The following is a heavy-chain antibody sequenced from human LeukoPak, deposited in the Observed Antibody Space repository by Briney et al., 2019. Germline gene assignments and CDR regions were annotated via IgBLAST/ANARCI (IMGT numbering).Heavy chain of an antibody. V-gene: IGHV3-74*01. CDR1: GNSW. D-gene: IGHD3-22*01. Sequence: GGSLRLPCAASGNSWMHWVRQVPGKGLVWVSHINSDGSWTSYADSVKGRFTISKDNAKNTVYLQMNSLRAEDTAVYYCARVSSSGYWTARYYFDYWGQGTLVTVSS. CDR3: ARVSSSGYWTARYYFDY. J-gene: IGHJ4*02. CDR2: INSDGSWT.